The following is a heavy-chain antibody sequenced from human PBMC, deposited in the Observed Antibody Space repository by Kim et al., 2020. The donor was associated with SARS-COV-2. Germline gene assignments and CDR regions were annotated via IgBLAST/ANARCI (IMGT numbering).Heavy chain of an antibody. CDR2: IHSSGST. CDR1: GFSITNYY. V-gene: IGHV4-59*08. J-gene: IGHJ2*01. Sequence: SETLSLTCSVSGFSITNYYLSWIRQPPGKGLEWIGYIHSSGSTTYNPSLNSRVTLSVDTSKNQFSLKLSSVTAADTSVYYCSRLGLLHWYFAIWGRGTLVTVSS. CDR3: SRLGLLHWYFAI.